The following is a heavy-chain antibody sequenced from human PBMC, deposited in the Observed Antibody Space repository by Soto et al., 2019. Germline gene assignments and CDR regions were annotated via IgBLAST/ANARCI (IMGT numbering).Heavy chain of an antibody. V-gene: IGHV3-30*18. Sequence: QPGGSLRLSCAVSGFSFSNYGMHWVRQASGKGLEWVALMSYNGGTTYYGDSVKGRFTISRDNSENTLYLQMNSLRVEDTAVYYCVKDEVPDLEYLFVPIYQYGMDVWGQGTTVTV. D-gene: IGHD3-3*01. CDR2: MSYNGGTT. CDR1: GFSFSNYG. CDR3: VKDEVPDLEYLFVPIYQYGMDV. J-gene: IGHJ6*02.